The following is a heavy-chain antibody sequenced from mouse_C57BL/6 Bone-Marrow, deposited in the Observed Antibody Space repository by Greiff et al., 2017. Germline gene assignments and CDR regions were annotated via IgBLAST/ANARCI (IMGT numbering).Heavy chain of an antibody. CDR1: GFTFSSYG. V-gene: IGHV5-6*01. CDR2: ISSGGSYT. J-gene: IGHJ4*01. Sequence: EVKLVESGGDLVKPGGSLKLSCAASGFTFSSYGMSWVRQTPDKRLAWVATISSGGSYTYYPDSVKGRFTISRDNANNTLYLQMSSLKSDDTAMYYCARHYDFYAMDYWGQGTSVTVSS. CDR3: ARHYDFYAMDY.